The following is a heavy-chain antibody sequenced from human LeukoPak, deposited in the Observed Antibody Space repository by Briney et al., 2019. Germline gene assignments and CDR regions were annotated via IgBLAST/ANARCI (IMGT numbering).Heavy chain of an antibody. CDR1: GGSMNDYY. CDR3: ARDRYCIGGICYSGRFDP. V-gene: IGHV4-59*01. CDR2: MYYSGST. D-gene: IGHD2-15*01. J-gene: IGHJ5*02. Sequence: SETQSLTCTVSGGSMNDYYWSWIRQPPGKGLEWIGYMYYSGSTNYNPSLKSRVSISIDTSKNQFSLKLSSVTAADTAVYYCARDRYCIGGICYSGRFDPWGRGTLVTVSS.